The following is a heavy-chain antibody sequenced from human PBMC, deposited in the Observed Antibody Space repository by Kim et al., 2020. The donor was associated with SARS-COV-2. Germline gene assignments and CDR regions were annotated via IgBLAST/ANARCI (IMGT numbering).Heavy chain of an antibody. D-gene: IGHD6-13*01. CDR2: ISYDGSNK. V-gene: IGHV3-30*04. CDR3: ARGPPGGAAGNYYYGMD. Sequence: GGSLRLSCAASGFTFSNYAMHWVRQAPAKGLEWVAVISYDGSNKYYADSVKGRFTISRDNSKNTVYLQMNNLRAEDTAVYYCARGPPGGAAGNYYYGMD. J-gene: IGHJ6*01. CDR1: GFTFSNYA.